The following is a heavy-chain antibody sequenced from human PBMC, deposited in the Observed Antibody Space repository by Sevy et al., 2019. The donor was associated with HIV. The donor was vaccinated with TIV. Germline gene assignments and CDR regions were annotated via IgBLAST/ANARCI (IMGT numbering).Heavy chain of an antibody. J-gene: IGHJ5*02. CDR3: ARAYDSSGYMRLGFDP. CDR2: IRSNGAT. CDR1: GDFISSGDYY. D-gene: IGHD3-22*01. Sequence: SETLSLTCTVSGDFISSGDYYWNWIRQPAGKGPEWIGRIRSNGATDYKPSLKSRLIISADRSKIQFFLTLTSLTAADTAVYFCARAYDSSGYMRLGFDPWGQGTLVTVSS. V-gene: IGHV4-61*02.